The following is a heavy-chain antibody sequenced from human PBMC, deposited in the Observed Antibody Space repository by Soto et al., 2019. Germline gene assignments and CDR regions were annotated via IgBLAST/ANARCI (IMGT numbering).Heavy chain of an antibody. V-gene: IGHV1-3*01. D-gene: IGHD6-13*01. CDR1: GYTFTSYA. Sequence: ASVKVSCKASGYTFTSYAMHWVRQAPGQRLEWMGWINAGNGNTKYSQKFQGRVTITRDTSASTAYMELSSLRSEDTAVYYCARDATAAGTFWTDVNWFDPWGQGTLVTVSS. J-gene: IGHJ5*02. CDR2: INAGNGNT. CDR3: ARDATAAGTFWTDVNWFDP.